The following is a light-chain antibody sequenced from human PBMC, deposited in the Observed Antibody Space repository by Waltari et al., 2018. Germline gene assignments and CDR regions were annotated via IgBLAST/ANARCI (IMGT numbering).Light chain of an antibody. Sequence: DIVMTQSPDSLAVSLGQRAPITCKSSQSLLYSSNNKNYLAWYQQKPGQPPKLLVYWASTRESGVPDRFSGSGSGTDFTLTISSLQAEDVAVYYCQQYYTTLYTFGQGTKLEIK. CDR2: WAS. CDR3: QQYYTTLYT. V-gene: IGKV4-1*01. CDR1: QSLLYSSNNKNY. J-gene: IGKJ2*01.